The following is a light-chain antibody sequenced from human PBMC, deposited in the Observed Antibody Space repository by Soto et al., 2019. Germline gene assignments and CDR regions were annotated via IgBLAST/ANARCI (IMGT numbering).Light chain of an antibody. V-gene: IGKV1-9*01. CDR2: AAS. J-gene: IGKJ1*01. CDR3: QQLNSYPRT. Sequence: DIQLTQSPSSLSASVGDRVTITCRASQGISSYLAWYQQKPGKAPKLLIYAASTLQGGVPSRFSGSGSGTDFTLTISSLQPEDFATYYCQQLNSYPRTFGQGTKVEIK. CDR1: QGISSY.